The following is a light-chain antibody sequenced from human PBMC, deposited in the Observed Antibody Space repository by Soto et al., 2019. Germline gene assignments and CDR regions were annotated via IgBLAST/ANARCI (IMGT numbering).Light chain of an antibody. V-gene: IGKV1-9*01. Sequence: IQLTQSPSSLSASVGDRVTITCRASQGIINYLDWYQQKPGKAPKLLIYGASTLQSGVPSRFGGSGSGTDFTLTVSRLQTDDFATYSGQQLCISPPPFGPGTKVDI. CDR2: GAS. CDR1: QGIINY. J-gene: IGKJ3*01. CDR3: QQLCISPPP.